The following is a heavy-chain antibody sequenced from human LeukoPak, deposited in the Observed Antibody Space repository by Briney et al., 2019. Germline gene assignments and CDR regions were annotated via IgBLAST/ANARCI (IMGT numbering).Heavy chain of an antibody. CDR2: IIPILGIA. CDR1: GGTFSSYA. Sequence: SVKVSCKASGGTFSSYAISWVRQAPGQGLEWMGRIIPILGIANYAQKFQGRVTITADKSTSTAYMELSSLRSEDTAVYYCIVTEGYVVRYYYGMDVWGQGTTVTVSS. V-gene: IGHV1-69*04. CDR3: IVTEGYVVRYYYGMDV. D-gene: IGHD5-18*01. J-gene: IGHJ6*02.